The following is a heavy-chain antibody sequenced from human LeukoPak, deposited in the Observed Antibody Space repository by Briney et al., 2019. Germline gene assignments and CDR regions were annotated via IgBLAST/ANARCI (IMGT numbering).Heavy chain of an antibody. J-gene: IGHJ3*02. CDR1: GFTFSNYW. D-gene: IGHD2-21*01. CDR3: ARDSAYCGGDCYLFDI. Sequence: PGGSLRLSCAASGFTFSNYWMHWVRQAPGEGLVWVSRTNTDASSTTYADSVKGRFTISRDNAKNTLYLQMSSLRAEDTAAYYCARDSAYCGGDCYLFDIWGQGTMVTVSS. CDR2: TNTDASST. V-gene: IGHV3-74*01.